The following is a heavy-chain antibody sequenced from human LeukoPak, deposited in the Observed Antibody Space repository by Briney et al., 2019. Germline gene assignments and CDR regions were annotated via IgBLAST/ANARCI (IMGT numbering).Heavy chain of an antibody. V-gene: IGHV4-31*03. J-gene: IGHJ4*02. CDR2: IYYSGST. D-gene: IGHD3-10*01. CDR3: AREPGLGDPAFDY. CDR1: GGSISSGGYY. Sequence: ASQTLSLACTVSGGSISSGGYYWSWIRQHPGKGLEWIGYIYYSGSTYYNPSLKSRVTISVDTSKNQFSLKLSSVTAADTAVYYCAREPGLGDPAFDYWGQGTLVTVSS.